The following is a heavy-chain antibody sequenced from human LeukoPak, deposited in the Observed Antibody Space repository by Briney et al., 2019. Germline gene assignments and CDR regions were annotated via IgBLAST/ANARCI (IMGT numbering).Heavy chain of an antibody. CDR2: IIPIFGTA. CDR1: GGTFSSYA. V-gene: IGHV1-69*13. D-gene: IGHD4-11*01. J-gene: IGHJ4*02. CDR3: ARDGADSNYYSYYFDY. Sequence: EASVKVSCKASGGTFSSYAISWVRQAPGQGFEWMGGIIPIFGTANYAQKFQGRVTITADESTSTAYMELSSLRSEDTAVYYCARDGADSNYYSYYFDYWGQGTLVTVSS.